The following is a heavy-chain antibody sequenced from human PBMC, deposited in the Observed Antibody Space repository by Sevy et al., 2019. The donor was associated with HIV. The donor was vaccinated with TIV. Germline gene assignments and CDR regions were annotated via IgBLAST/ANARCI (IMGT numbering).Heavy chain of an antibody. CDR2: IISKGGGGTI. J-gene: IGHJ5*02. Sequence: GGSLRLSCVVSGLTFSDAWMNWVRQAPGKGLEWVGRIISKGGGGTIDYAAPVKGRFTISRDDSKNTLDLQMNGLETEDTGVYFCIWLRRGDITAGDAWGQGTLVTVSS. V-gene: IGHV3-15*07. CDR3: IWLRRGDITAGDA. D-gene: IGHD2-21*02. CDR1: GLTFSDAW.